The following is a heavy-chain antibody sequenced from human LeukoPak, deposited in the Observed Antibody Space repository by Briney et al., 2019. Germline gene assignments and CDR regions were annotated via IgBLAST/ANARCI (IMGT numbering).Heavy chain of an antibody. Sequence: ASVKVSCKASGYTFTTYDINWVRQATGQGLEWMGWMNPNSGNTGYAQKFQGRVTMTRNTSMSTAYMELGSLRSEDTAVYYCARANYYGSGKKDLDYWGQGTLVTVSS. D-gene: IGHD3-10*01. CDR2: MNPNSGNT. CDR1: GYTFTTYD. J-gene: IGHJ4*02. V-gene: IGHV1-8*01. CDR3: ARANYYGSGKKDLDY.